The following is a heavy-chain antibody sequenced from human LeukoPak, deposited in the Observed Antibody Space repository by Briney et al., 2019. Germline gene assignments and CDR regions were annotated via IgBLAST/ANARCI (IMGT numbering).Heavy chain of an antibody. J-gene: IGHJ4*02. Sequence: GGSLRLSCAASGFTFSSYAMHWVRQAPGRGLEWVSVIYSGGSTYYADSVKGRFTISRDNSKNTLYLQMNSLRAEDTAVYYCAMWFGEFFDYWGQGTLVTVSS. CDR3: AMWFGEFFDY. CDR1: GFTFSSYA. CDR2: IYSGGST. V-gene: IGHV3-66*01. D-gene: IGHD3-10*01.